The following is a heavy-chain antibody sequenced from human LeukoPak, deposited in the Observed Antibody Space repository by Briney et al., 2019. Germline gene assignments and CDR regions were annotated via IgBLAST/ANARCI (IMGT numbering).Heavy chain of an antibody. D-gene: IGHD3-10*01. J-gene: IGHJ4*02. CDR2: IQYDGSKK. Sequence: AGSLRLSCVASGFTFSSNGMHWARQAPGKGLEWVTFIQYDGSKKYYADSVKGRFTISRDNSKNTLYLEMNSLRAEDTAVYYCAKDIGSYYDYWGQGILVTVSS. V-gene: IGHV3-30*02. CDR1: GFTFSSNG. CDR3: AKDIGSYYDY.